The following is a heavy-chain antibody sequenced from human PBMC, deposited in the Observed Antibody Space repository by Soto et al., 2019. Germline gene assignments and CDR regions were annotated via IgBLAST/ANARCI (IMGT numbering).Heavy chain of an antibody. V-gene: IGHV1-3*01. CDR2: INAGNGNT. D-gene: IGHD5-18*01. CDR1: GYTFTSYA. J-gene: IGHJ4*02. Sequence: ASVKVSCKASGYTFTSYAMHWVRQAPGQRLEWMGWINAGNGNTKYSQKFQGRVTITRDTSASTAYMELSSLRSEDTAVYYCARGLNGYLHGFDYWGQGTPVTAPQ. CDR3: ARGLNGYLHGFDY.